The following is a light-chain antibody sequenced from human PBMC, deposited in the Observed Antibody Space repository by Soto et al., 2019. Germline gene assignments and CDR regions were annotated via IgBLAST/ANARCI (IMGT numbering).Light chain of an antibody. Sequence: AIQMTQSPSSLSASVGDRVTITCRASQGIRNDLGWYQQKPGKAPMLLIYAASSLQSGVPSRFSGSGSGTDFTLTISSLQPEDFDTYYCLQDDNYPLTLGGGTKVDIK. CDR1: QGIRND. V-gene: IGKV1-6*01. CDR3: LQDDNYPLT. CDR2: AAS. J-gene: IGKJ4*01.